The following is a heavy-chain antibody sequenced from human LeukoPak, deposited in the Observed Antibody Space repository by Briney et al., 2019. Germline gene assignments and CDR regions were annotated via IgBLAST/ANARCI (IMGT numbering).Heavy chain of an antibody. V-gene: IGHV4-61*01. CDR1: GGSVSSINYY. D-gene: IGHD1-14*01. CDR3: ARDVDRNHWFDP. J-gene: IGHJ5*02. CDR2: IFYSGST. Sequence: SETLSLTCTVSGGSVSSINYYWRWIRQPPGKGLEWLGYIFYSGSTNYNPSLKSRVTISVDTSKNQFSLKLTSVTAADTAVYYRARDVDRNHWFDPWGQGTLVAVSS.